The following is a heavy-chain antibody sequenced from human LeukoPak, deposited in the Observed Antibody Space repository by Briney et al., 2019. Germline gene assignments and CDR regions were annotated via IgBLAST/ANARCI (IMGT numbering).Heavy chain of an antibody. D-gene: IGHD1-1*01. Sequence: SSETLSLTCTVSGGSISSFYWSWIRQPPGKGLEWIGHFYYSGSTKYNPSLASRVTISVDTSKNQFSLKLSSVTAADTAVYYCARDRGPTGVYFDYWGQGTLVTVSS. V-gene: IGHV4-59*12. CDR3: ARDRGPTGVYFDY. CDR2: FYYSGST. J-gene: IGHJ4*02. CDR1: GGSISSFY.